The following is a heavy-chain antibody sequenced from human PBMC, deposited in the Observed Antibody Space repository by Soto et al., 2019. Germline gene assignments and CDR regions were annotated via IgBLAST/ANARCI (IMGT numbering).Heavy chain of an antibody. V-gene: IGHV1-69*06. CDR3: ARGLLYATTYFDY. J-gene: IGHJ4*02. D-gene: IGHD2-8*01. CDR2: IIPVVGTT. CDR1: GDTFTTIS. Sequence: QVQLVQSGAEVKRPGSPWKFSCRVSGDTFTTISLNGVRKAPGQGLEWMGGIIPVVGTTKYAQKYQDRVTITGDKSTNTAYMELSSLRSDDTAVYYCARGLLYATTYFDYWGQGTPVTVSS.